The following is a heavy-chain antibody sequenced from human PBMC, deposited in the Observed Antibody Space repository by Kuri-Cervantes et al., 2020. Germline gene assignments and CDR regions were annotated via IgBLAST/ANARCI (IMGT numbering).Heavy chain of an antibody. Sequence: GGSLRLSCAASGFTFNKYVVSWVRQAPGKGLEWVSVISAGGSGTYYADSVKGRFTISRDNSENTLYLQMNRLRAEDTAVYYCAKDLIGSGSYYFDYWGQGTLVTVSS. V-gene: IGHV3-23*01. J-gene: IGHJ4*02. CDR1: GFTFNKYV. CDR3: AKDLIGSGSYYFDY. D-gene: IGHD3-3*01. CDR2: ISAGGSGT.